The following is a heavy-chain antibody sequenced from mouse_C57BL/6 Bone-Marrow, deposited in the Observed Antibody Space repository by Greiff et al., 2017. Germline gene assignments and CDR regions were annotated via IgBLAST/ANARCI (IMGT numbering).Heavy chain of an antibody. CDR2: INPGSGGT. V-gene: IGHV1-54*01. CDR3: ARLNYGSSYASFPY. D-gene: IGHD1-1*01. Sequence: QVQLQQSGAELVRPGTSVKVSCKASGYAFTNYLIEWVKQRPGQGLEWIGVINPGSGGTNYNEKFKGKGTLTADKSSSTAYMQLSSLTSEDSAVYFCARLNYGSSYASFPYWGQGALVTVSA. CDR1: GYAFTNYL. J-gene: IGHJ3*01.